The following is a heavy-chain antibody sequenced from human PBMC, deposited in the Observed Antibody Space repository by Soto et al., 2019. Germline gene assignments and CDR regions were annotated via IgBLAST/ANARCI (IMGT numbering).Heavy chain of an antibody. J-gene: IGHJ6*02. V-gene: IGHV1-2*02. D-gene: IGHD3-3*01. Sequence: ASVKVSCTSSGYTFTGYEMHGVRQAPGQGLEWMGWINPNSGGTNYAQKFQGRVTMTRDTSISTAYTELSRLRSDDTPIYSCASAGGAIFGVVSNYYSGRAVWAQGTTVTVSS. CDR2: INPNSGGT. CDR1: GYTFTGYE. CDR3: ASAGGAIFGVVSNYYSGRAV.